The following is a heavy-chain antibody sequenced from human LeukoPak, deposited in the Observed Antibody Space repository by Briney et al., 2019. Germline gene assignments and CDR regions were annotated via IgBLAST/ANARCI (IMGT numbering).Heavy chain of an antibody. V-gene: IGHV3-48*01. Sequence: GGSLRLSCAASGFTFSSYSMNWVRQAPGKGLEWVSYISSSSSTIYYADSVKGRFTISRDNAKNSLYLQMNSLRAEDTAVYYRASADYDYVWGSYPYFDYWGQGTLVTVSS. CDR1: GFTFSSYS. CDR2: ISSSSSTI. D-gene: IGHD3-16*01. J-gene: IGHJ4*02. CDR3: ASADYDYVWGSYPYFDY.